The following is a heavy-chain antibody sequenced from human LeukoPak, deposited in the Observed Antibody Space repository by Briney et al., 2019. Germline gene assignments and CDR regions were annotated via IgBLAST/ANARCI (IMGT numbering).Heavy chain of an antibody. V-gene: IGHV3-74*01. D-gene: IGHD2-21*01. J-gene: IGHJ4*02. CDR3: ASVEVRHWFDY. CDR2: INSDGSST. Sequence: GGSLRLSCAASGFTFSSYWMHWVRQAPGKGLVWVSRINSDGSSTSYADSVKGRFTISRDNAKNTLYLQMNSLRAEDPAVFYCASVEVRHWFDYCRQGTLVTVSS. CDR1: GFTFSSYW.